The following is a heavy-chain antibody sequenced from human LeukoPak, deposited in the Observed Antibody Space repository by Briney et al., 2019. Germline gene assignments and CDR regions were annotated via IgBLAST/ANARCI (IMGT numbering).Heavy chain of an antibody. Sequence: PGGSLRLSCAASQLFFTDYYMTWIRQAPGKGLEWISYISQSGSDTSYADSVKGRFTISRDNANNLVFLQMNSLRVEDTAVYCCATTARIPFNWGQGTLVTVSS. CDR2: ISQSGSDT. V-gene: IGHV3-11*06. CDR3: ATTARIPFN. D-gene: IGHD2-21*02. CDR1: QLFFTDYY. J-gene: IGHJ4*02.